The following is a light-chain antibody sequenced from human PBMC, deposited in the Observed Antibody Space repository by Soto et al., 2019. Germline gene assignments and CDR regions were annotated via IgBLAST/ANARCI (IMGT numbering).Light chain of an antibody. CDR1: QSVSTY. Sequence: EIVLTQSPATLSLSPGERATLSCRASQSVSTYLAWYQQKPGQAPRLLIYDASNRATGIPARFTGSGSGTDFSLTISSREPEDFAVYYCQQRRNWPRLAFGGGTKVEIK. CDR3: QQRRNWPRLA. CDR2: DAS. V-gene: IGKV3-11*01. J-gene: IGKJ4*01.